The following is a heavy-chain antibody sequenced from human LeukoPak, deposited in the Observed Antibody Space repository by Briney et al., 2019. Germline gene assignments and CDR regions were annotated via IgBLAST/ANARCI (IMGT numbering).Heavy chain of an antibody. D-gene: IGHD3-22*01. CDR1: GFTFSSYA. Sequence: GGSLRLSCAASGFTFSSYAMHWVRQAPGKGLEWVAVISYDGSNKYYADSVKGRFTISRDNSENTLYLQMNSLRAEDTAVYYCAREMGYYDSSGYGHAFDIWGQGTMVTVSS. CDR2: ISYDGSNK. V-gene: IGHV3-30-3*01. CDR3: AREMGYYDSSGYGHAFDI. J-gene: IGHJ3*02.